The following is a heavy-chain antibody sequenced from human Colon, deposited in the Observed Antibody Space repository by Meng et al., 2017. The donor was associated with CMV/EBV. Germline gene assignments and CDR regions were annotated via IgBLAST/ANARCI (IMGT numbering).Heavy chain of an antibody. CDR1: AFSLSNVY. CDR3: MRADGVNQD. J-gene: IGHJ4*02. D-gene: IGHD2-8*01. V-gene: IGHV3-15*07. Sequence: SGAAAAFSLSNVYINWVRQAPGKGLEWVGRITSKNDGGAIDYAAAVKGRFTISRDESENTVYLQMNSLITEDSAIYYCMRADGVNQDWGQGSLVTVSS. CDR2: ITSKNDGGAI.